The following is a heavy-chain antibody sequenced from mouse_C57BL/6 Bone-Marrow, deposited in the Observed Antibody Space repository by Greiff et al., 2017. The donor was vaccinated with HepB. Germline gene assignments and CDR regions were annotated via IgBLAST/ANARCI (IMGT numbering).Heavy chain of an antibody. CDR2: IDPSDSYT. CDR3: ARDGNSFAY. V-gene: IGHV1-69*01. J-gene: IGHJ3*01. CDR1: GYTFTSYW. Sequence: QVQLKQPGAELVMPGASVKLSCKASGYTFTSYWMHWVKQRPGQGLEWIGEIDPSDSYTNYNQKFKGKSTLTVDKSSSTAYMQLSSLTSEDSAVYYCARDGNSFAYWGQGTLVTVSA. D-gene: IGHD2-1*01.